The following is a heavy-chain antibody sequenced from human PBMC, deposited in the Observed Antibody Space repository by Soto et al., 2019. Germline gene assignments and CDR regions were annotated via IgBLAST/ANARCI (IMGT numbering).Heavy chain of an antibody. D-gene: IGHD3-22*01. CDR2: ISYDGSNK. CDR3: LVVVITN. CDR1: GFTFSSYG. Sequence: GGSLRLSCAASGFTFSSYGMHGVRQAPGKGLEWVAVISYDGSNKYYADSVKGRFTISRDNSKNTLYLQMNSLRAEDTAVYYCLVVVITNWGQGTLVTVSS. V-gene: IGHV3-30*03. J-gene: IGHJ4*02.